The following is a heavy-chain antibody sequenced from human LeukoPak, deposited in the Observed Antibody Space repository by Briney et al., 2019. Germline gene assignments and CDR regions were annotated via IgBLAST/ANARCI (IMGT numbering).Heavy chain of an antibody. V-gene: IGHV4-39*07. Sequence: PSETLSLTCTVSGGSLSSSSYYWGWIRQPPGKGLEWIGSIYYSGSTYYNPSLKSRVTISVDTSKNQFSLKLSSVTAADTAVYYCARVPGLYYGSGRVDYWGQGTLVTVSS. CDR2: IYYSGST. J-gene: IGHJ4*02. D-gene: IGHD3-10*01. CDR3: ARVPGLYYGSGRVDY. CDR1: GGSLSSSSYY.